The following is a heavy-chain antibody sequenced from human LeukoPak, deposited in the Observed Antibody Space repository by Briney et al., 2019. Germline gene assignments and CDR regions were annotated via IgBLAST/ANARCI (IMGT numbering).Heavy chain of an antibody. CDR1: GFTFSSYA. CDR2: ISYDGSNK. CDR3: ARARYDFRSGYYHIDY. V-gene: IGHV3-30-3*01. Sequence: GGSLRLSCAASGFTFSSYAMHWVRQAPGKGLEWVAVISYDGSNKYYADSVKGRFTISRDNSKNTLYLQMNSLRAEDTAVYYCARARYDFRSGYYHIDYWGQGTLVTVSS. D-gene: IGHD3-3*01. J-gene: IGHJ4*02.